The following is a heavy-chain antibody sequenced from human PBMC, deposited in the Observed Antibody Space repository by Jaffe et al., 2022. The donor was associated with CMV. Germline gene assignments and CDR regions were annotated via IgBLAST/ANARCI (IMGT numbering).Heavy chain of an antibody. CDR1: GFTFSSYA. J-gene: IGHJ2*01. Sequence: EVQLVESGGGLVQPGGSLRLSCAASGFTFSSYAMSWVRQAPGKGLEWVSAISGSGGSTYYADSVKGRFTISRDNSKNTLYLQMNSLRAEDTAVYYCAKEGRVWFGEFHWYFDLWGRGTLVTVSS. CDR2: ISGSGGST. V-gene: IGHV3-23*04. CDR3: AKEGRVWFGEFHWYFDL. D-gene: IGHD3-10*01.